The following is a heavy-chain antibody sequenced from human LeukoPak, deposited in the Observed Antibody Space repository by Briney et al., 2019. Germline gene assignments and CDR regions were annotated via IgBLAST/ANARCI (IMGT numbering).Heavy chain of an antibody. CDR2: IRYDGSNK. CDR3: AKDMVAGSGRVFRDYYYMDV. Sequence: PGGSLRLSCAASGFTFGSYGMHWVRQAPGKGPEWVAFIRYDGSNKYYADSVKGRFTISRDNSKNTVYLQMSSLRAEDTAVYYCAKDMVAGSGRVFRDYYYMDVWGKGTTVTISS. V-gene: IGHV3-30*02. CDR1: GFTFGSYG. D-gene: IGHD1-26*01. J-gene: IGHJ6*03.